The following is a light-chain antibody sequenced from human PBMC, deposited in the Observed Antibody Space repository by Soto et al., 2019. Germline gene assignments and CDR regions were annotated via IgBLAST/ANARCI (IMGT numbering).Light chain of an antibody. Sequence: EIVVTQSPATLSVSPGERATLSCRASQSVSSNLAWYQQKPGQAPRLLIYGASTRATGIPARFSGSGSGTEFTLTISSLQSEDFAVYYCQQYNNWPPPPWTFGQGTKVDIK. CDR2: GAS. J-gene: IGKJ1*01. CDR3: QQYNNWPPPPWT. V-gene: IGKV3-15*01. CDR1: QSVSSN.